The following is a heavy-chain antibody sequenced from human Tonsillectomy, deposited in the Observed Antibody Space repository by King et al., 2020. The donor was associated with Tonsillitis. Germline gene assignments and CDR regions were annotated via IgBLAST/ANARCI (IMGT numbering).Heavy chain of an antibody. V-gene: IGHV3-30*18. D-gene: IGHD3-10*01. J-gene: IGHJ6*02. CDR1: GFAFSSYG. CDR2: XSXXGTXK. Sequence: QVQLVESGGGVVQPGRSLRLSCAASGFAFSSYGMHWVRQAPGKGLEWVAVXSXXGTXKYYADSVKXRFTISRDXXKNTLYLQMNSLRPEDTAVYYCAKVHDYGSGSYFNYYYGMDVWGQGTTVTVSS. CDR3: AKVHDYGSGSYFNYYYGMDV.